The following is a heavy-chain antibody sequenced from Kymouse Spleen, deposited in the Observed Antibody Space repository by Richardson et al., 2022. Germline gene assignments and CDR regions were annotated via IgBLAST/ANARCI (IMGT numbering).Heavy chain of an antibody. CDR1: GFTFSSYG. V-gene: IGHV3-30*18. CDR3: AKERVAVAGTNYYGMDV. D-gene: IGHD6-19*01. J-gene: IGHJ6*02. Sequence: QVQLVESGGGVVQPGRSLRLSCAASGFTFSSYGMHWVRQAPGKGLEWVAVISYDGSNKYYADSVKGRFTISRDNSKNTLYLQMNSLRAEDTAVYYCAKERVAVAGTNYYGMDVWGQGTTVTVSS. CDR2: ISYDGSNK.